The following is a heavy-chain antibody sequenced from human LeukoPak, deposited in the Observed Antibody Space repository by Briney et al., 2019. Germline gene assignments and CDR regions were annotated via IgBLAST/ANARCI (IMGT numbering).Heavy chain of an antibody. Sequence: GASVKVSCKASGYTFTSYGISWVRQAPGQGLEWMGWIYAYNGNTNYEQKLQGRVTMTTDTSTSTAYMELRSLRSDDTAVYYCARVWEVGYCSSTSCHPGSYFDYWGQGTLVTVSS. J-gene: IGHJ4*02. CDR1: GYTFTSYG. CDR3: ARVWEVGYCSSTSCHPGSYFDY. CDR2: IYAYNGNT. D-gene: IGHD2-2*01. V-gene: IGHV1-18*01.